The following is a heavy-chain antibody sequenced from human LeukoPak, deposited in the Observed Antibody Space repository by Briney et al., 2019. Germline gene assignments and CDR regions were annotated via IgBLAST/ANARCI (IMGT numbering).Heavy chain of an antibody. CDR2: IYYSGST. V-gene: IGHV4-39*07. Sequence: SETLSLTCTVSGGSISSSSYYWGWIRQPPGKGLEWIGGIYYSGSTYYNPSLKSRVTISVDTSKNQFSLKLSSVTAADTAVYYCARDSIWGQGTMVTVSS. CDR3: ARDSI. CDR1: GGSISSSSYY. J-gene: IGHJ3*02.